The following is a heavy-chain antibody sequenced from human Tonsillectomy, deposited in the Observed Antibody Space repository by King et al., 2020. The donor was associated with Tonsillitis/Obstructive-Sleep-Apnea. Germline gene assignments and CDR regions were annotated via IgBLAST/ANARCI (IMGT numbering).Heavy chain of an antibody. Sequence: VQLVESGGGVVQPGRSLRLSCAASGFTFSSYGMHWVRQAPGKGLAWVAVISYDGSNKYYADSVQGRFTISRDNSKNTLYLQRNSLRAEDTAVYYCAKVLYYDFSPDYYYYYYMDVWGKGTTVTVSS. CDR1: GFTFSSYG. CDR2: ISYDGSNK. D-gene: IGHD3-3*01. CDR3: AKVLYYDFSPDYYYYYYMDV. J-gene: IGHJ6*03. V-gene: IGHV3-30*18.